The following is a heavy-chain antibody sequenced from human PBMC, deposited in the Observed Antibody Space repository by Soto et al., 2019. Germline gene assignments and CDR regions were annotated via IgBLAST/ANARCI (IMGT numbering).Heavy chain of an antibody. CDR2: IIAIFGTA. CDR1: GGTFSSYA. Sequence: QVQLVQSGAEVKKPGSSVKVSCKASGGTFSSYAISWVRQAPGQGLEWVGGIIAIFGTANYAQKFQGRVTITGDKSTSTAYLELSSLRSEDTAVYYCARAGGYCSGGSCSDYWGQGTLVTVSS. J-gene: IGHJ4*02. CDR3: ARAGGYCSGGSCSDY. D-gene: IGHD2-15*01. V-gene: IGHV1-69*06.